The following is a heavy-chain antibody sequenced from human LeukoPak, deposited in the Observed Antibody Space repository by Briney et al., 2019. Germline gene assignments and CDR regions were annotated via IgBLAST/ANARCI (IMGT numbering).Heavy chain of an antibody. CDR1: GGYLNGYY. CDR2: INHSGST. CDR3: EXXXXXAIYYYYRDV. J-gene: IGHJ6*03. Sequence: SETLSLTCAVYGGYLNGYYWSWIRQPPGKGLEWIGEINHSGSTNYNPSLKSRVTISVDTSKNQVSLILSTVTAADTAGYYCEXXXXXAIYYYYRDVSGKGTTVTVSS. V-gene: IGHV4-34*01.